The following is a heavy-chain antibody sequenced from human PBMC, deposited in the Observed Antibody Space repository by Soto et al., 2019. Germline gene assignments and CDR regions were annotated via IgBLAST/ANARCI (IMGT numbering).Heavy chain of an antibody. CDR3: AHFWSGPASYYYYGMDV. CDR1: GGPFSGYY. Sequence: SETLSLTCAVYGGPFSGYYWSWIRQPPGKGLEWIGEINHSGSTNYNPSLKSRVTISVDTSKNQFSLKLSSVTAADTAVYYCAHFWSGPASYYYYGMDVWGQGTTVTVSS. CDR2: INHSGST. J-gene: IGHJ6*02. V-gene: IGHV4-34*01. D-gene: IGHD3-3*02.